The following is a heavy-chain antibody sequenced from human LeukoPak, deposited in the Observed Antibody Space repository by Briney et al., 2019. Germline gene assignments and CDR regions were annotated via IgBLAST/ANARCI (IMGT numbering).Heavy chain of an antibody. Sequence: GGSLRLSCAASGFTVSSNYMSWVRQAPGKGLEWVSVIYSGGSRYYADSVKGRFTISRDKSKNTLYLQMNSLRAEDTAVYYCAGLPAYYYDTSGFYFDYWGQGTLVTVSS. CDR3: AGLPAYYYDTSGFYFDY. V-gene: IGHV3-66*04. CDR2: IYSGGSR. CDR1: GFTVSSNY. J-gene: IGHJ4*02. D-gene: IGHD3-22*01.